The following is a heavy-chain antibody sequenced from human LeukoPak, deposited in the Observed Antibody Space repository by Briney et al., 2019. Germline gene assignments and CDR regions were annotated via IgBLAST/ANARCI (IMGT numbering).Heavy chain of an antibody. Sequence: ASVKVSCKASGYTFTSYDMHWVRQAPGQGLEWMGIINPSGDSTSYAQKLQGRGTMTRDTSTGKVYMELSSLRSEDRAVYYCASVLYCGADCYSGRYFFDYWGQGTLVTVSS. CDR2: INPSGDST. D-gene: IGHD2-21*02. J-gene: IGHJ4*02. V-gene: IGHV1-46*04. CDR3: ASVLYCGADCYSGRYFFDY. CDR1: GYTFTSYD.